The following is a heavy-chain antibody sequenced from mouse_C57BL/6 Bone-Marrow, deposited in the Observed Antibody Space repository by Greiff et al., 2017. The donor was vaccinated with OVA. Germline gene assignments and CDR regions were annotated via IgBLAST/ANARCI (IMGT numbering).Heavy chain of an antibody. CDR3: TRDPGYGSGPAWFAY. V-gene: IGHV5-9-1*02. CDR1: GFTFSSYA. Sequence: EVKLEESGEGLVKPGGSLKLSCAASGFTFSSYAMSWVRQTPEKRLEWVAYISSGGDYIYYADTVKGRFTISRDNARNTLYLQMSSLKSEDTAMYYCTRDPGYGSGPAWFAYWGQGTPVTVSA. CDR2: ISSGGDYI. J-gene: IGHJ3*01. D-gene: IGHD1-1*01.